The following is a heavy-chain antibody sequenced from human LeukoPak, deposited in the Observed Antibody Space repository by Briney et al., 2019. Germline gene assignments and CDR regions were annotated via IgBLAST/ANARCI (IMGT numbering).Heavy chain of an antibody. CDR3: ASLYSGYGYFDY. CDR2: IYYSGST. J-gene: IGHJ4*02. CDR1: GVSISSYY. V-gene: IGHV4-59*12. Sequence: SETLSLTCTVSGVSISSYYWSWIRQPPGKGLEWIGYIYYSGSTNYNPSLKSRVTISVDTSKNQFSLKLSSVTAADTAVYYCASLYSGYGYFDYWGQGTLVTVSS. D-gene: IGHD5-12*01.